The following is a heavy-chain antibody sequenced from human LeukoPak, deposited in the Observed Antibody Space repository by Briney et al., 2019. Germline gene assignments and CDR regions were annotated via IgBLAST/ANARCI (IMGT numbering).Heavy chain of an antibody. D-gene: IGHD6-19*01. CDR2: IYPDDSDT. CDR1: GNSFTNYW. CDR3: ASLPRGSSGWNYFDY. Sequence: GESLKISCKASGNSFTNYWIGWVRRMPGKGLEWMGIIYPDDSDTRYSPSFQGQVTFSVDKSISTAYLQWSSLKASDTAMYYCASLPRGSSGWNYFDYWGQGTLVTVSS. J-gene: IGHJ4*02. V-gene: IGHV5-51*01.